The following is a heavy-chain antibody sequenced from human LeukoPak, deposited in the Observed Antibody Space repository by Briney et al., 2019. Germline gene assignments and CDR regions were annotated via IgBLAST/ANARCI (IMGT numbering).Heavy chain of an antibody. Sequence: SETLSLTCTVSGGSISSGDYYWSWIRRPPGKGLEWIGYIYYSGSTYYNPSLKSRVTISVDTSKNQFSLKLSSVTAADTAVYYCARARASVVPAAIDYWGQGTLVTVSS. CDR3: ARARASVVPAAIDY. J-gene: IGHJ4*02. CDR2: IYYSGST. D-gene: IGHD2-2*01. CDR1: GGSISSGDYY. V-gene: IGHV4-30-4*01.